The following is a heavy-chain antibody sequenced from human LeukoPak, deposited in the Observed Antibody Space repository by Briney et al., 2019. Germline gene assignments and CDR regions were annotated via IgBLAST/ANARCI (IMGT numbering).Heavy chain of an antibody. Sequence: GESLKISCQGSGYKFTNYWIGWVRQMPGKGLQCLGTIYPGDSDTRYSPSFQGQVTISVDKSVSTAYLQWSSLKASDTAMYYCARSDSSGGARGIQYWGQGTPVTVSS. CDR2: IYPGDSDT. CDR1: GYKFTNYW. D-gene: IGHD3-22*01. CDR3: ARSDSSGGARGIQY. J-gene: IGHJ1*01. V-gene: IGHV5-51*01.